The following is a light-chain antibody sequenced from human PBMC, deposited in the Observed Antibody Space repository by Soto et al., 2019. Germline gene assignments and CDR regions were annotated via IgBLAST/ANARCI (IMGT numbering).Light chain of an antibody. V-gene: IGKV3D-20*01. CDR2: DGT. J-gene: IGKJ2*01. CDR1: QGLTSSS. Sequence: DIVLSQSPVTLSLSPGERVTLSCGAGQGLTSSSLAWYQQRPGLAPRLLIFDGTSRATGISDRFSGSGSGSEFTLTISGLEPEDIGVYYCQRYGGSVPYAFGQGTRLEIK. CDR3: QRYGGSVPYA.